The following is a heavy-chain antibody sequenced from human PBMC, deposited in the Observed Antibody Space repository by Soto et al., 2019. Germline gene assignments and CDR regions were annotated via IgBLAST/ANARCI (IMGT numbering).Heavy chain of an antibody. Sequence: QVQLVESGGGLVKPGGSLRLSCAASGFTFSDYYMSWIGQAPGKGLEWVSYISSRSSTIFYADSVKGRFTISRDNVKNSLYLQMNSLRAEDTAVYYCASGTSGAFFVYWGQGILVTVSS. CDR1: GFTFSDYY. CDR2: ISSRSSTI. J-gene: IGHJ4*02. V-gene: IGHV3-11*01. D-gene: IGHD2-15*01. CDR3: ASGTSGAFFVY.